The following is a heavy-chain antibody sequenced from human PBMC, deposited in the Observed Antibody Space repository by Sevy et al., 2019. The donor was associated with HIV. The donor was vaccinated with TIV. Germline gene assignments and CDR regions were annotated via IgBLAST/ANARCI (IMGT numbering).Heavy chain of an antibody. CDR1: GFTFSHYW. CDR3: ARDCNSATCLWGLDV. CDR2: IKGDGSEK. J-gene: IGHJ6*02. D-gene: IGHD1-26*01. V-gene: IGHV3-7*03. Sequence: GGSLRLSCAASGFTFSHYWMTWVRQAPGKGPEWVANIKGDGSEKYYVDSVRGRFTISRDNAKNSLYLQMISLRGEDTALYYCARDCNSATCLWGLDVWGQGTTVTVSS.